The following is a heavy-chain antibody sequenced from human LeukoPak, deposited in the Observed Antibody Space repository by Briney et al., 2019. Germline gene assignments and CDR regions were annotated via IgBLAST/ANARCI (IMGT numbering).Heavy chain of an antibody. CDR1: GFTFSSYA. Sequence: GGSLRLSCAASGFTFSSYAMHWVRQAPGKGLEWVAVISYDGSNKYYADSVKGRFTISRDNSKNTLYLQMSSLRAEDTAVYYCARDTYSSGLRYFDYWGQGTLVTVSS. CDR3: ARDTYSSGLRYFDY. D-gene: IGHD6-19*01. V-gene: IGHV3-30-3*01. CDR2: ISYDGSNK. J-gene: IGHJ4*02.